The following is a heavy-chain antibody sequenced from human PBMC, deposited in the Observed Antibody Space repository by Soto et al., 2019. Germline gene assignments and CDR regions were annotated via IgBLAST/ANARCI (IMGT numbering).Heavy chain of an antibody. CDR1: GGSISSGGYS. J-gene: IGHJ5*02. V-gene: IGHV4-30-2*01. D-gene: IGHD6-6*01. CDR3: ARGEYSSSPSWFDP. Sequence: QLQLQEPGSGLVKPSQTLSLTCAVSGGSISSGGYSWSWIRQPPGKGLEWIGYIYHSGSTYYNPSLKSRVTISVDRSKNQFSLKLSSVTAADTAVYYCARGEYSSSPSWFDPWGQGTLVTVSS. CDR2: IYHSGST.